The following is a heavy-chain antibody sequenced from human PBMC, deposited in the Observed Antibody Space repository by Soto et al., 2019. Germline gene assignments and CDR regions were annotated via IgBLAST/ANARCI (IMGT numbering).Heavy chain of an antibody. J-gene: IGHJ4*02. CDR1: PDSISTSNCY. CDR3: VRHEDYYGPLRSFTY. CDR2: IIKSGTT. V-gene: IGHV4-39*01. Sequence: SETLSLTCTVSPDSISTSNCYWGWIRQAPGRGLAWIGSIIKSGTTFFNPSLKSRVSMSVDSSKSQFSLHLSSVTAADTAVYYCVRHEDYYGPLRSFTYWAQGILVTVSS. D-gene: IGHD3-10*01.